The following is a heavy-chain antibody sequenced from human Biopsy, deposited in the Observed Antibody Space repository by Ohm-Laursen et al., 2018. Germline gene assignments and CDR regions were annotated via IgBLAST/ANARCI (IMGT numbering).Heavy chain of an antibody. CDR3: ARDYDTSGYYYVS. J-gene: IGHJ5*02. V-gene: IGHV4-39*01. D-gene: IGHD3-22*01. CDR1: GGSISNNNYY. Sequence: GTLSLTCTVSGGSISNNNYYWGWIRQPPGKGLEWIGSIFYRGSTHYKPSLKSRVNISVDTSKNQFSLRLNSVTAADTAVHYCARDYDTSGYYYVSWGQGTLVTVSS. CDR2: IFYRGST.